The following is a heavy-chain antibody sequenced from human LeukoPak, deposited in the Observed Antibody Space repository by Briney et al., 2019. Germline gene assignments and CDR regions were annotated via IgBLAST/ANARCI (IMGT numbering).Heavy chain of an antibody. CDR2: ISSSSSTI. CDR1: GFTFSSYS. Sequence: GGSLRLSCAASGFTFSSYSMNWVRQSPGKGLAWVSYISSSSSTIYYADSVKGRFTISRDNAKNSLYLQMNSLRADDTAVYYCARGSYDSSSPFDYWGQGTLVTVSS. V-gene: IGHV3-48*01. D-gene: IGHD3-22*01. J-gene: IGHJ4*02. CDR3: ARGSYDSSSPFDY.